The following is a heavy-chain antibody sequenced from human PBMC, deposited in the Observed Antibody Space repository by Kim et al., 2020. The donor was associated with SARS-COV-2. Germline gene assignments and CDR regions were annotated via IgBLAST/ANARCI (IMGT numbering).Heavy chain of an antibody. V-gene: IGHV3-33*01. CDR3: ASDSSSWGTYYYYGMDV. CDR1: GFTFSSYG. D-gene: IGHD6-13*01. Sequence: GGSLRLSCAASGFTFSSYGMHWVRQAPGKGLEWVAVIWYDGSNKYYADSVKGRFTISRDNSKNTLYLQMNSLRAEDTAVYYCASDSSSWGTYYYYGMDVWGQGTTVTVSS. CDR2: IWYDGSNK. J-gene: IGHJ6*02.